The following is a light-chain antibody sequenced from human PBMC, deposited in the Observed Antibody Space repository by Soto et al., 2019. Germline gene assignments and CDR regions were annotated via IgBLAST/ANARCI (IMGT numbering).Light chain of an antibody. J-gene: IGKJ3*01. Sequence: DIKMTQSPSSLSASIGDRVTITCQASHDISDYLNWYHQKPGKAPELLIYDASNLQTGVPSRFSGRGSGTNFFLTISGLQPEDIGTYYCQQYDNLICTFGLGTKV. CDR1: HDISDY. CDR3: QQYDNLICT. CDR2: DAS. V-gene: IGKV1-33*01.